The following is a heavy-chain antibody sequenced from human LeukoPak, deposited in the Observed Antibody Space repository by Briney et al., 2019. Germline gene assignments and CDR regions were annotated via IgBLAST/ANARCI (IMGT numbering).Heavy chain of an antibody. CDR2: ISWNSGSI. V-gene: IGHV3-9*01. CDR3: AKVLGIAVAVGAFDI. Sequence: PGRSLRLSCAASGFTFDDYAMHWVRQAPGKGLEWVSGISWNSGSIGYADSVKGRFTISRDNAKNSLYLQMNSLRAEDTALYYCAKVLGIAVAVGAFDIWGQGTMVTVSS. CDR1: GFTFDDYA. J-gene: IGHJ3*02. D-gene: IGHD6-19*01.